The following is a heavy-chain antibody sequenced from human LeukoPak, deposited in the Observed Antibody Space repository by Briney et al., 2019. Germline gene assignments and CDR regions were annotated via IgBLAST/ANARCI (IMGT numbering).Heavy chain of an antibody. D-gene: IGHD1-1*01. J-gene: IGHJ6*03. CDR3: AKTERRGFYYYYMDV. CDR2: IKQDGSEK. CDR1: GFTFSSYW. V-gene: IGHV3-7*01. Sequence: PGGSLRLSCAASGFTFSSYWMSWVRQAPGKGLEWVANIKQDGSEKYYVDSVKGRFTISRDNAKNTLYLQMNSLRAEDTAVYYCAKTERRGFYYYYMDVWGKGTTVTISS.